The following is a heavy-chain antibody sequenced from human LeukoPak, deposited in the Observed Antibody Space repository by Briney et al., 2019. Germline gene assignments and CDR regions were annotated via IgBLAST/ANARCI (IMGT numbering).Heavy chain of an antibody. CDR2: INPNSGGT. Sequence: ASVKVSCKASGYTFTDYYMHWVRQAPGQGLEWMGWINPNSGGTNYALKFQGRVTMTRDTSISTAYMELSRLRSDDTAVYYCARDQDGGSANWFDPWGQGTLVTVSS. D-gene: IGHD1-26*01. CDR1: GYTFTDYY. J-gene: IGHJ5*02. CDR3: ARDQDGGSANWFDP. V-gene: IGHV1-2*02.